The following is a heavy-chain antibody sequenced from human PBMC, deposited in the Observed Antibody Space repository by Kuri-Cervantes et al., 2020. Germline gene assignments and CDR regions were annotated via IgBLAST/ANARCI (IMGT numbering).Heavy chain of an antibody. V-gene: IGHV3-21*01. D-gene: IGHD3-3*01. CDR1: GFTFSSYS. CDR2: ISSSSSYI. J-gene: IGHJ4*02. CDR3: ARVYDFWSGYYYFDY. Sequence: GESPKIPCAASGFTFSSYSMNWVRQAPGKGLEWVSSISSSSSYIYYADSVKGRFTISRDNAKNSLYLQMNSLRAEDTAVYYCARVYDFWSGYYYFDYWGQGTLVTVSS.